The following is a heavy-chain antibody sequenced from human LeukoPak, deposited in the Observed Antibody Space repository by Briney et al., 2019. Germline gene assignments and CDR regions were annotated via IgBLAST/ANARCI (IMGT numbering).Heavy chain of an antibody. CDR2: INHSGST. J-gene: IGHJ4*02. CDR1: GGSFSGYY. Sequence: SETLSLTCAVYGGSFSGYYWSWIRQPTGKGLEWIGEINHSGSTNYNPSLKSRVTISVDTSKNQISLKVRSVTAADTAVYYCARENWVFDYWGQGILVTVSS. CDR3: ARENWVFDY. D-gene: IGHD7-27*01. V-gene: IGHV4-34*01.